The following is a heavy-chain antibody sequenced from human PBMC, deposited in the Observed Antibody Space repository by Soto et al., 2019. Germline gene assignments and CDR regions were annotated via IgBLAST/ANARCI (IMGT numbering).Heavy chain of an antibody. J-gene: IGHJ6*03. CDR2: ISYDGSNK. Sequence: QVQLVESGGGVVQPGRSLRLSCAASGFTFSSYGMHWVRQAPGKGLEWVAVISYDGSNKYYADSVKGRFTISRDNSKNTLYLQMNSLRAEDTAVYYCATVGTGTTSRDYYYYMDVWGKGTTVTVSS. CDR1: GFTFSSYG. V-gene: IGHV3-30*03. D-gene: IGHD1-1*01. CDR3: ATVGTGTTSRDYYYYMDV.